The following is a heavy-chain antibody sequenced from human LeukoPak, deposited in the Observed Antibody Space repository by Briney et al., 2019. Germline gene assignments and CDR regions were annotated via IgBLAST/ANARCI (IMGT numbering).Heavy chain of an antibody. CDR1: GGTFSSYA. V-gene: IGHV1-69*13. D-gene: IGHD1-26*01. CDR2: IIPIFGTA. Sequence: ASVKVYCKASGGTFSSYAISWGRQAPGQGLEWMGGIIPIFGTANYAQKFQGRVTITADESTSTAYMELSSLRSEDTAVYYCARGSPHIGGSYIPGYWGQGTLVTVSS. CDR3: ARGSPHIGGSYIPGY. J-gene: IGHJ4*02.